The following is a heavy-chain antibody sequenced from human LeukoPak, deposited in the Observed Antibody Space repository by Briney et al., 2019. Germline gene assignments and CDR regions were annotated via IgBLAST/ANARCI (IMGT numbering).Heavy chain of an antibody. CDR1: GFTFSRYE. Sequence: GGSLRLSCAASGFTFSRYELNWVRQAPGKGLEWVSYISSSGSIIYYADSVKGRFTISRGNAKNSLYLQMNSLRAEDTALYYCARDLGMTDGDYVSYFDYWGQGTLVTVSS. V-gene: IGHV3-48*03. J-gene: IGHJ4*02. CDR3: ARDLGMTDGDYVSYFDY. CDR2: ISSSGSII. D-gene: IGHD4-17*01.